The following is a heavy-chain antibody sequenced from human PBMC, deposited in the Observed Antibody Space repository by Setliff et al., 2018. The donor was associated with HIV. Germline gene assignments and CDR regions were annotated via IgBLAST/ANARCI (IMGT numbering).Heavy chain of an antibody. CDR3: AQMSISASVYFDY. CDR2: IYYSGST. D-gene: IGHD2-21*01. CDR1: GGSISSSSYY. Sequence: SETLSLTCTVSGGSISSSSYYWGWIRQPPGKGLEWIGSIYYSGSTYYNPSLKSRVTTSVDTSKNQFSLKLSSVTAADTAVYFCAQMSISASVYFDYWGQGSLVTVSS. V-gene: IGHV4-39*01. J-gene: IGHJ4*02.